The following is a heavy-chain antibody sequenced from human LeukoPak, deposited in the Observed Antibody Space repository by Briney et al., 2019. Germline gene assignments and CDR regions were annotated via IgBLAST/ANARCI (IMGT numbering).Heavy chain of an antibody. D-gene: IGHD6-13*01. J-gene: IGHJ5*02. V-gene: IGHV1-18*01. CDR1: GYTFTSYG. CDR2: ISAYNGNT. CDR3: ARELRYSSSWYNWFDP. Sequence: ASVKVSCKASGYTFTSYGISWVRQAPGQGLEWMGWISAYNGNTNYAQKLQGRVTMTTDTSTSTTYMELRSLRSDDTAVYYCARELRYSSSWYNWFDPWGQGTLVTVSS.